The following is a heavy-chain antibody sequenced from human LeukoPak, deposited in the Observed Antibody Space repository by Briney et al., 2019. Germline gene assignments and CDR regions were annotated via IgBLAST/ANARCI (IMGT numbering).Heavy chain of an antibody. CDR2: MSGNGGTT. D-gene: IGHD6-19*01. J-gene: IGHJ4*02. Sequence: PGGSLRLSCAASGFIFSSYAMSWVRQAPGQGLEWVSGMSGNGGTTYYADSVKGRFTISRDNSNNTLYLQMNSLRAEDTAIYYCAKGPIAVAGKFDYWGQGTLVTVSS. V-gene: IGHV3-23*01. CDR1: GFIFSSYA. CDR3: AKGPIAVAGKFDY.